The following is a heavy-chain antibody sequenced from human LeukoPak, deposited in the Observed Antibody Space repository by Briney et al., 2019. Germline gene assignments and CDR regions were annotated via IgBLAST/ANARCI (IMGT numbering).Heavy chain of an antibody. V-gene: IGHV3-7*01. CDR3: ARVGDYVDCPDY. Sequence: GGSLRLSCAASGFTFSSSWMSWVRQEPGKGLEWVANIKQGGSEKYYVDSVKGRFTISRDNAKNSLYLQMYSLRAEDTAVYYCARVGDYVDCPDYWGQGTLVTVSS. J-gene: IGHJ4*02. CDR2: IKQGGSEK. D-gene: IGHD4-17*01. CDR1: GFTFSSSW.